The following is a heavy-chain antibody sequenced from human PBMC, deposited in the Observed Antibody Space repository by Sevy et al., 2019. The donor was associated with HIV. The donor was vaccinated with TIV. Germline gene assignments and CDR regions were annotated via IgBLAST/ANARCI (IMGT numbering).Heavy chain of an antibody. CDR2: ISYDGSNK. V-gene: IGHV3-30*18. Sequence: GGSLRLSCAASGFTFSSYGMHWVRQAPGKGLEWVAVISYDGSNKYYADSVNGRFTISRDNSKNTLYLQMNSLRAEDTAVYYCAKVEGYCSGGSCSRIVGDYYYGMDVWGQGTTVTVSS. CDR3: AKVEGYCSGGSCSRIVGDYYYGMDV. D-gene: IGHD2-15*01. CDR1: GFTFSSYG. J-gene: IGHJ6*02.